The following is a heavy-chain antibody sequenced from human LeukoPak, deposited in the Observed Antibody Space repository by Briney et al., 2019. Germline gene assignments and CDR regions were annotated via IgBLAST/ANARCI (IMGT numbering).Heavy chain of an antibody. J-gene: IGHJ4*02. Sequence: SETLSLTCTVSGVSFTSYYWSWIRQPPGKGLEWIGYVYTSGSTNYNPSLRSRVTISVDTSKNQFSLKLSSVTAADTAVYYCARTLSYSYFDSWGQGTLVTVSS. CDR3: ARTLSYSYFDS. D-gene: IGHD5-18*01. CDR1: GVSFTSYY. V-gene: IGHV4-4*09. CDR2: VYTSGST.